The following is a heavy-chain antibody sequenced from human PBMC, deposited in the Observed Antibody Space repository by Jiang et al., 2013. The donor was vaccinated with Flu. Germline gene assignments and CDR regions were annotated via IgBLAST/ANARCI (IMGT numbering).Heavy chain of an antibody. J-gene: IGHJ2*01. CDR1: GGSISSGGYS. CDR3: ARGKTRIQLWLYFDL. CDR2: IYYSGST. Sequence: SGLVKPSQTLSLTCAVSGGSISSGGYSWSWIRQPPGKGLEWIGYIYYSGSTYYNPSLKSRVTISVDTSKNQFSLKLSSVTAADTAVYYCARGKTRIQLWLYFDLWGRGTLVTVSS. V-gene: IGHV4-30-4*07. D-gene: IGHD5-18*01.